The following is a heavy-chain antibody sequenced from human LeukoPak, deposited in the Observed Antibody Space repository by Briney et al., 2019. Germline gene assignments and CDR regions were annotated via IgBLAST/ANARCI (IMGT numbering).Heavy chain of an antibody. V-gene: IGHV1-24*01. Sequence: GASVKVSCKVSGYTLTELSMHWVRQAPGKGLEGMGGFDPEDGETIYAQKFQGRVTMTEDTSTDTAYMELSSLRSEDPAVYYCATGREGIVGAPTIDYWGQGTLVTVSS. CDR1: GYTLTELS. CDR3: ATGREGIVGAPTIDY. J-gene: IGHJ4*02. CDR2: FDPEDGET. D-gene: IGHD1-26*01.